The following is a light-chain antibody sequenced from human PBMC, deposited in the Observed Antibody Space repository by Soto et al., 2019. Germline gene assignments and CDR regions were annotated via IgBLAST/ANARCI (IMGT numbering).Light chain of an antibody. CDR2: GAS. V-gene: IGKV3-20*01. CDR3: QQYGSSF. CDR1: QSVSSSY. Sequence: EIVLTQSPGTLSLSPGERATLSCRASQSVSSSYLAWYQQKPGQAPRLLIYGASSRATGIPDRFSGSGSGTDFTLTISRLEPEDFAVYYCQQYGSSFFGGGTKVDIK. J-gene: IGKJ4*01.